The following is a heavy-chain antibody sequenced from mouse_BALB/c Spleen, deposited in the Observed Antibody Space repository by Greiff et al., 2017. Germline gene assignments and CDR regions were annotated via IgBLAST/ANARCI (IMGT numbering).Heavy chain of an antibody. CDR2: IDPYYGGT. CDR3: ARGDGYSPFAY. J-gene: IGHJ3*01. Sequence: VQLQQPGAELVRPGASVKLSCKASGYSFTGYNMNWVKQSNGKSLEWIGNIDPYYGGTSYNQKFKGKATLTVDKSSSTAYMQLKSLTSEDSAVYYCARGDGYSPFAYWGQGTLVTVSA. CDR1: GYSFTGYN. V-gene: IGHV1S135*01. D-gene: IGHD2-3*01.